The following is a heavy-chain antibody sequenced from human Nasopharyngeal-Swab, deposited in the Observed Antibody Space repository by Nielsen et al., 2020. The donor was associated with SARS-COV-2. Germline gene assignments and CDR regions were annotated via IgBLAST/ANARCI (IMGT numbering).Heavy chain of an antibody. V-gene: IGHV3-30-3*01. J-gene: IGHJ4*02. CDR3: ARGDCSRVSCYRFEY. D-gene: IGHD2-2*02. CDR2: ISYDGINK. CDR1: GFTFSTYA. Sequence: GGSLRLSCTASGFTFSTYAMCWFRQAQGKGLDWVAVISYDGINKDYAASVKGRFNVSRDNSKNKLFLQMSSVRAEDTVVYYCARGDCSRVSCYRFEYWGQGTLLTVSS.